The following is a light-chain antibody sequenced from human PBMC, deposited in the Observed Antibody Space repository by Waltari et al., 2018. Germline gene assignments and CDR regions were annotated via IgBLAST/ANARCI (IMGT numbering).Light chain of an antibody. Sequence: EIVMTQSPAALSVSPGGRVTLSCRASQSVSTNVAWYQQKPGQAPRLLIHGASTRATGIPVRFSGSGSGTEFTLTISSLQSEDFAVYYCQQYNKWPYTFGQGTKLEIK. J-gene: IGKJ2*01. CDR1: QSVSTN. CDR3: QQYNKWPYT. CDR2: GAS. V-gene: IGKV3-15*01.